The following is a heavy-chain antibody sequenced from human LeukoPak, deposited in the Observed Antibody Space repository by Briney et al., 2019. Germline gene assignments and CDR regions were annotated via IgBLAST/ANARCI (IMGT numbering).Heavy chain of an antibody. CDR3: ARDSPNPRYFDH. V-gene: IGHV1-69*01. CDR2: IIPIFGTA. J-gene: IGHJ2*01. Sequence: GASVKVSCKASGGTFSSYSISWVRQAPGQGLEWMGGIIPIFGTANYAQKFQGRVTITADESTSTAYMELSSLRSEDTAVYYCARDSPNPRYFDHWGRGTLVTVSS. CDR1: GGTFSSYS.